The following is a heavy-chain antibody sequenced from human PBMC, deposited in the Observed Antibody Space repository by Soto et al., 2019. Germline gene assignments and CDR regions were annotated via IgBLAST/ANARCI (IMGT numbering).Heavy chain of an antibody. D-gene: IGHD4-17*01. J-gene: IGHJ4*02. Sequence: QVQLQESGPGLVKPSQTLSLTCTVSGGSISSGDYYWSWIRQPPGKGLEWIGYIYYSGSTYQNPSLKSRVTITVDTSKNPFPLKLSSVTAAATAVYYCASMTTVKGSPFDYWGQGTLVTVSS. V-gene: IGHV4-30-4*01. CDR2: IYYSGST. CDR1: GGSISSGDYY. CDR3: ASMTTVKGSPFDY.